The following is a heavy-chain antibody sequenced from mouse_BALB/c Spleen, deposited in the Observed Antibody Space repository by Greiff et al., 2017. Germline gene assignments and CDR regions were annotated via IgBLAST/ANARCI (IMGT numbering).Heavy chain of an antibody. CDR1: GYTFTSYV. Sequence: EVQVVESGPELVKPGASVKMSCKASGYTFTSYVMHWVKQKPGQGLEWIGYINPYNDGTKYNEKFKGKATLTSDKSSSTAYMELSSLTSEDTAVYYCASGQLGLRTYWGQGTTLTVSS. CDR2: INPYNDGT. D-gene: IGHD3-1*01. J-gene: IGHJ2*01. CDR3: ASGQLGLRTY. V-gene: IGHV1-14*01.